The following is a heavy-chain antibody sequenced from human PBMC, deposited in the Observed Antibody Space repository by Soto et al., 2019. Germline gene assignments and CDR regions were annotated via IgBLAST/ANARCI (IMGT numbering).Heavy chain of an antibody. J-gene: IGHJ6*02. CDR2: ISSSSSYI. CDR3: ARDGPYYYDSSGYRGMDV. V-gene: IGHV3-21*01. D-gene: IGHD3-22*01. CDR1: GFTFSSYN. Sequence: PGGSLRLSCAASGFTFSSYNMNWVRQAPGKGLEWVSSISSSSSYIYYADSVKGRFTISRDNAKNSLYLQMNSLRAEDTAVYYCARDGPYYYDSSGYRGMDVWGQGTTVTVSS.